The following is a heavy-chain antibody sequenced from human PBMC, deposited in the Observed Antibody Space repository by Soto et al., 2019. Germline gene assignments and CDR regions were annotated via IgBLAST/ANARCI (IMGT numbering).Heavy chain of an antibody. V-gene: IGHV1-2*02. CDR1: GYPVTAYY. D-gene: IGHD3-3*01. CDR2: INPATGAA. CDR3: ARGGGVGVAGSAAFDM. J-gene: IGHJ3*02. Sequence: QLHLVQSGAVVKKPGASVTVSCSASGYPVTAYYMHWVRQAPGRGLEWMGGINPATGAAKYTQTFQGRVPMTRGPSTSTDFMELNGMTSEDTAVFYCARGGGVGVAGSAAFDMWGQGTLVTVSS.